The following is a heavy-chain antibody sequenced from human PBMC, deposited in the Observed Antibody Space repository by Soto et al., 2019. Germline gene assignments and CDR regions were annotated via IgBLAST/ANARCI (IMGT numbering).Heavy chain of an antibody. V-gene: IGHV1-3*01. CDR2: INAGNGNT. D-gene: IGHD6-13*01. CDR1: GYTFTSYA. CDR3: ARDLRAIAAADASWFDP. J-gene: IGHJ5*02. Sequence: ASVKVSCKASGYTFTSYAMHWVRQAPGQRLEWMGWINAGNGNTKYSQKFQGRVTITRDTSASTAYMELSSLRSEDTAVYYCARDLRAIAAADASWFDPWGQGTLVTVSS.